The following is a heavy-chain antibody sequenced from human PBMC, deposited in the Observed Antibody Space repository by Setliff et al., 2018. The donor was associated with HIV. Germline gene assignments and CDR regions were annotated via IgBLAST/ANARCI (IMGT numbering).Heavy chain of an antibody. Sequence: SVKVSCKASGGTFSSYAISWVRQAPGQGLEWMGGIIPILGTANYAQKFQGRVTITADESTSTAYMELSSLRSEDTAVYYCARGYHIAAAAPLYYWGQGTLVTVSS. CDR3: ARGYHIAAAAPLYY. D-gene: IGHD6-13*01. V-gene: IGHV1-69*13. J-gene: IGHJ4*02. CDR2: IIPILGTA. CDR1: GGTFSSYA.